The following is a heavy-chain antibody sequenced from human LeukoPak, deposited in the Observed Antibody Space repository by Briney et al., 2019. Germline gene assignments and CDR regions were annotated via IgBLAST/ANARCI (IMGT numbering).Heavy chain of an antibody. D-gene: IGHD1-26*01. J-gene: IGHJ4*02. CDR2: ISAYNGNT. CDR3: ARGPSGSYVRYYFDY. CDR1: GYTFTSYG. V-gene: IGHV1-18*01. Sequence: ASVKVSCKASGYTFTSYGISWVRQAPGQGLEWMGWISAYNGNTNYAQKLQGRVTMTTDTSTSTAYMELRSLRSDDTAVYYCARGPSGSYVRYYFDYWGQGTLVTVSS.